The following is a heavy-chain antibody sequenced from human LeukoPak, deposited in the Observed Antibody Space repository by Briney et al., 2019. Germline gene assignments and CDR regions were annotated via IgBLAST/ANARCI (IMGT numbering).Heavy chain of an antibody. Sequence: PGGSLRLSRAVSGFTFSDYSMNWVRQAPGKGLEWVSSISSSSSYIYYADSVKGRFSISRDNAKNSLYLQMDSLRAEDTAVYYCARSPLLMAHFDYWGQGTLVTVSS. J-gene: IGHJ4*02. CDR3: ARSPLLMAHFDY. CDR1: GFTFSDYS. V-gene: IGHV3-21*01. D-gene: IGHD5-24*01. CDR2: ISSSSSYI.